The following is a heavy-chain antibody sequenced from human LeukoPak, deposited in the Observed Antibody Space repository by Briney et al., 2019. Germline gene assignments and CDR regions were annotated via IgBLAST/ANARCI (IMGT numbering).Heavy chain of an antibody. CDR2: TYYRSKWCN. V-gene: IGHV6-1*01. Sequence: SQTLSLTCAISGDSVFSNSSWNWIRQSPSRGLEWLGRTYYRSKWCNDYGVSVKSRININPDTSKNHFSLHLSSVTPEDSALYYCVRGGQGDGHSADEGFDIWGQGTMVTVS. CDR3: VRGGQGDGHSADEGFDI. D-gene: IGHD5-18*01. CDR1: GDSVFSNSS. J-gene: IGHJ3*02.